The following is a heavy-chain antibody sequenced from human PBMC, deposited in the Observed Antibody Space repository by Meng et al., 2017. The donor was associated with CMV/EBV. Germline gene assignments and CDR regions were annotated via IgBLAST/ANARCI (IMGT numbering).Heavy chain of an antibody. V-gene: IGHV3-21*01. CDR3: ARDRAAPGWFDP. CDR1: GFTFSSYS. J-gene: IGHJ5*02. CDR2: ISSSSYI. Sequence: GESLKISCAASGFTFSSYSMNWVRQAPGKGLEWVSSISSSSYIYYADSVKGRFTISRDNAKNSLYLQMNSLRAEDTAVYYCARDRAAPGWFDPWAREPWSPSPQ. D-gene: IGHD6-13*01.